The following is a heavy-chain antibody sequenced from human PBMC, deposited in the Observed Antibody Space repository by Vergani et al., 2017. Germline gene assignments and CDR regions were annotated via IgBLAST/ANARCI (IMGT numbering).Heavy chain of an antibody. CDR1: GFDFTNSA. Sequence: EVQLVESGGGVVKPGGSLTISCATSGFDFTNSAMSWIRQAPGRGLQWVSSITRGSKSIYYADSVKGRFIITRDDVKKSLLLRMNNLKVDDTAIYYCARTRSPIAMIRQFEQWGQGTLVTVSS. CDR2: ITRGSKSI. J-gene: IGHJ4*02. V-gene: IGHV3-21*01. CDR3: ARTRSPIAMIRQFEQ. D-gene: IGHD5-18*01.